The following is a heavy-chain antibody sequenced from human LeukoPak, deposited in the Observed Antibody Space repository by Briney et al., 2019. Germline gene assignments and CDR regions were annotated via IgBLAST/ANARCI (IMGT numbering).Heavy chain of an antibody. CDR1: GFTFSDYY. CDR3: AKDRGSSSWYYYYGMDV. Sequence: GGSLRLSCAASGFTFSDYYMSWIRQAPGKGLEWVSYISSSGSTMFYADSVKGRFTISRDNSKNTLYLQMNSLRAEDTAVYYCAKDRGSSSWYYYYGMDVWGQGTTVTVSS. V-gene: IGHV3-11*01. J-gene: IGHJ6*02. CDR2: ISSSGSTM. D-gene: IGHD6-13*01.